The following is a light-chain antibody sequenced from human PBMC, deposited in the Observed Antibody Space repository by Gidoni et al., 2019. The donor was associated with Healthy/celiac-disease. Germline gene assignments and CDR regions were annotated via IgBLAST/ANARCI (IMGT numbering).Light chain of an antibody. J-gene: IGKJ1*01. Sequence: EIVLTPSPGTLSLSPGERATLSCRASQSVSSSYLAWYQQKPGQAPRLLIYGASSRATGIPDRFSGSGSGKDFTLTISRLEPEDFAVYYWQQYGSSPGTFGQGNKVEIK. CDR3: QQYGSSPGT. V-gene: IGKV3-20*01. CDR2: GAS. CDR1: QSVSSSY.